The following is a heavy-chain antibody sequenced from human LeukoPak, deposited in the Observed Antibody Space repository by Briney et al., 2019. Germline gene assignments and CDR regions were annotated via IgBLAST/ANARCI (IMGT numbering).Heavy chain of an antibody. CDR3: ARHGLSSDY. D-gene: IGHD2-8*01. CDR2: IHTIGNT. Sequence: SETLSLTCTVSGASINSGNYYWDWIRQPAGKGLEWIGRIHTIGNTSYNPSLKSRITISLDTSKSQVSLNLTSVTAADTAVYYCARHGLSSDYWGQGTLVTVSS. V-gene: IGHV4-61*02. J-gene: IGHJ4*02. CDR1: GASINSGNYY.